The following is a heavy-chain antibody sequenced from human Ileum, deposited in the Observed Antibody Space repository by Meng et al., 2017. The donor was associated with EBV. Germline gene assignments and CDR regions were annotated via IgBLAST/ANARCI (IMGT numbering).Heavy chain of an antibody. V-gene: IGHV4-28*02. CDR1: GYSISSTNW. CDR2: IYYSGST. CDR3: ARNVPGTSAYYD. D-gene: IGHD3-22*01. Sequence: QVQLQESGPRLVKPSQTLSLTCAVSGYSISSTNWWGWIRQPPGKGLEWIGYIYYSGSTSYNPSLKSRVTMSVDTSKNQFSLNLNSVTAVDTAVYYCARNVPGTSAYYDWGQGTLVTVSS. J-gene: IGHJ4*02.